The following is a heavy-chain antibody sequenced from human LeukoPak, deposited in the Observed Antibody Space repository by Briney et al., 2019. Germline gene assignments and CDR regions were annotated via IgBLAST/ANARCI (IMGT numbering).Heavy chain of an antibody. V-gene: IGHV3-23*01. D-gene: IGHD3-10*02. Sequence: GGSLRLSCAASGFTFSSYAMSWVRQAPGKGLEWVSAISGNGGSTYYADSVKGRFTIPIDNSKNTLYLQMNSLSAEDTAVYYCARGANYYYVSDPADNWFDPGGQRTLVTVSA. CDR3: ARGANYYYVSDPADNWFDP. CDR1: GFTFSSYA. J-gene: IGHJ5*02. CDR2: ISGNGGST.